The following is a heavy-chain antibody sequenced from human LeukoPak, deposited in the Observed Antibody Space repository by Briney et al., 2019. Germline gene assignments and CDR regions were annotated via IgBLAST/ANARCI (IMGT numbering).Heavy chain of an antibody. Sequence: SQTLSLTCAISGDSVSSNSAAWNWIRQSPSRGLEWLGRTYYRSKWYNDYAVSVKSRITINQDTSKNEFSLQLNSVTPEDTAVYYCARESGKSWVVVPAIKSYGFDYWGQGTLVTVSS. J-gene: IGHJ4*02. CDR3: ARESGKSWVVVPAIKSYGFDY. D-gene: IGHD2-2*01. CDR2: TYYRSKWYN. V-gene: IGHV6-1*01. CDR1: GDSVSSNSAA.